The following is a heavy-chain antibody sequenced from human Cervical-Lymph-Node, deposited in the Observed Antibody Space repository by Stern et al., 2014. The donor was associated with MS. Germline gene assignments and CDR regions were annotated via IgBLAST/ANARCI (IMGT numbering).Heavy chain of an antibody. Sequence: VQLVESGGGLVKPGGSLRLSCAASGFTFSDYYMSWIRQAPGKGLEWVSSISRRGSTIYYADSVKGRFTISRDNAKNSLYLQMNSLRAEDTAVYYCARDCKLRYFDWLSPYFDYWGQGTLVTVSS. CDR1: GFTFSDYY. CDR2: ISRRGSTI. J-gene: IGHJ4*02. CDR3: ARDCKLRYFDWLSPYFDY. D-gene: IGHD3-9*01. V-gene: IGHV3-11*01.